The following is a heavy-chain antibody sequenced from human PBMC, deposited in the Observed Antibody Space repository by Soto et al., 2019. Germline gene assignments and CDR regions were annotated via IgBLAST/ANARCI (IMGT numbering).Heavy chain of an antibody. J-gene: IGHJ6*02. V-gene: IGHV1-69*01. D-gene: IGHD2-2*01. CDR3: ARAGYCSSTSCYLDYYYYYYGMDV. Sequence: QVQLVQSGAEVKKPGSSVKVSCKASGGTFSSYAISWVRQAPGQGLEWMGGIIPIFGTANYAQKFQGRVTITADESTSTAYMELSSLRSEDTAVYYCARAGYCSSTSCYLDYYYYYYGMDVWRQGTTVTVSS. CDR2: IIPIFGTA. CDR1: GGTFSSYA.